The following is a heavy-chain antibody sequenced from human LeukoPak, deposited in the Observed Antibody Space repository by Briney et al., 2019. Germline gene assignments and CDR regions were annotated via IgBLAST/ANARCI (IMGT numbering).Heavy chain of an antibody. CDR1: GGTFSSYA. D-gene: IGHD6-19*01. CDR3: ARSRREQWLVLGGY. V-gene: IGHV1-69*05. Sequence: SVKVSCKASGGTFSSYAISWVRQAPGQGLEWTGGIIPIFGTANYAQKFQGRVTITTDESTSTAYMELSSLRSEDTAVYYCARSRREQWLVLGGYWGQGTLVTVSS. CDR2: IIPIFGTA. J-gene: IGHJ4*02.